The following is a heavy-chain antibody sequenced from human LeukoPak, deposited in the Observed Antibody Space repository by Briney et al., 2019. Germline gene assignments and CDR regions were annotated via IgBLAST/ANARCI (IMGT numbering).Heavy chain of an antibody. CDR3: ARDYGDYGVDAFDI. CDR2: ISAYNGNT. CDR1: GYTFTGYG. J-gene: IGHJ3*02. Sequence: GASVKVSCKASGYTFTGYGISWVRQAPGQGLEWMGWISAYNGNTNYAQKLQGRVTMTTDTSTSTAYMELRSLRSDDTAVYYCARDYGDYGVDAFDIWGQGTMVTVSS. D-gene: IGHD4-17*01. V-gene: IGHV1-18*01.